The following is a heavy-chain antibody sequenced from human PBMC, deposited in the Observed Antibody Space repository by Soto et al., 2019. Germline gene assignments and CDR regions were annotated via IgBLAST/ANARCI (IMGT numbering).Heavy chain of an antibody. J-gene: IGHJ4*02. CDR2: INHSGST. V-gene: IGHV4-34*01. CDR3: AGSSSWYGRDFDY. Sequence: PSETLSLTCAVYGGSFSGYYWSWIRQPPGKGLEWIGEINHSGSTNYNPSLKSRVTISVDTSKNQFSLKLSSVTAADTAVYYCAGSSSWYGRDFDYWGQGTLVTVSS. D-gene: IGHD6-13*01. CDR1: GGSFSGYY.